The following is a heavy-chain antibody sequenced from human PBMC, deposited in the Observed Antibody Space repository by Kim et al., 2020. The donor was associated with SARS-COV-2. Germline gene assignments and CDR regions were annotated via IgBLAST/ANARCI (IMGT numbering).Heavy chain of an antibody. J-gene: IGHJ5*02. CDR3: AVSSWELLDWFDP. CDR2: INHSGST. CDR1: GGSFSGYY. D-gene: IGHD1-26*01. Sequence: SETLSLTCAVYGGSFSGYYWSWIRQPPGKGLEWIGEINHSGSTNYNPSLKSRVTISVDTSKNQFSLKLSSVTAADTAVYYCAVSSWELLDWFDPWGQGTLVTVSS. V-gene: IGHV4-34*01.